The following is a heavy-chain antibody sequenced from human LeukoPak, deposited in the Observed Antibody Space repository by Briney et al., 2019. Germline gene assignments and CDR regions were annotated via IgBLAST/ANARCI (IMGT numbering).Heavy chain of an antibody. V-gene: IGHV3-7*01. J-gene: IGHJ3*02. CDR3: AREGRAHDAFDI. CDR1: GFTFSSYW. CDR2: IKQDGSEK. Sequence: GGSLRLSCAASGFTFSSYWMSWVRQAPGKGREGVANIKQDGSEKYYVDSVKGRFTISRDNAKNSLYLQMNSLRAEDTAVYYCAREGRAHDAFDIWGQGTMVTVSS.